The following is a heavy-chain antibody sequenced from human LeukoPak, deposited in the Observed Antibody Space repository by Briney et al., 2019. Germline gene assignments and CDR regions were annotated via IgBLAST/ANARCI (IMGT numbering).Heavy chain of an antibody. CDR1: GFTFSSYS. CDR2: ISSSSSYI. CDR3: ARGPMDFDY. V-gene: IGHV3-21*01. Sequence: PGGSLRLSCAASGFTFSSYSMNWVRQAPGKGLEWVSSISSSSSYIYYADSLKGRFTISRDNAENSLYLQMNSLRAEDTAVYYCARGPMDFDYWGQGTLVTVSS. J-gene: IGHJ4*02. D-gene: IGHD2-8*01.